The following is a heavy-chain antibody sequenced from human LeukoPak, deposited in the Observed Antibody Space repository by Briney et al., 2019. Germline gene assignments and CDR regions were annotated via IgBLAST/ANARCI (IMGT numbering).Heavy chain of an antibody. J-gene: IGHJ5*02. D-gene: IGHD1-26*01. CDR1: GLTFSSYE. V-gene: IGHV3-48*03. CDR3: PRDSGTYNWFDP. Sequence: PGGSLRLSCAASGLTFSSYEMNWVRQAPGKGLEWVSYISSSGSSIYYADSVKGRFTISRDNAKKSLYLQMHSLRAEDTALYYCPRDSGTYNWFDPWGQGTLVTVSS. CDR2: ISSSGSSI.